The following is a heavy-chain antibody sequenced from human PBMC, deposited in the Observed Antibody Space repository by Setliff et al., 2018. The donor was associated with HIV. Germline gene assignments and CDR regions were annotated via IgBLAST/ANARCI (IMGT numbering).Heavy chain of an antibody. V-gene: IGHV1-18*01. J-gene: IGHJ3*02. CDR2: ISAYNGNT. CDR3: ARDQITMVRGTLGAFDI. D-gene: IGHD3-10*01. Sequence: GASVKVSCKASGYTFTSYGISWVRQAPGQGLEWMGWISAYNGNTNYAQKLQGRVTMTTDTSTSTAYMELRSLRSDDTAVYYCARDQITMVRGTLGAFDIWGQRTMVTVSS. CDR1: GYTFTSYG.